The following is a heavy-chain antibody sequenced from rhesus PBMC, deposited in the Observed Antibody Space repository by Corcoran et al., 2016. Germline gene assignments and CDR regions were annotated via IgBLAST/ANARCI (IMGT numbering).Heavy chain of an antibody. CDR2: IFGGAGST. D-gene: IGHD2-2*01. V-gene: IGHV4S7*01. CDR3: ALGMPFEF. J-gene: IGHJ1*01. CDR1: GASINYNY. Sequence: QVQLQESGPGLVKPSETLPLTCDVYGASINYNYWSWIRQPPGRRLDWLWYIFGGAGSTSYHPSLESRVTNSKDTSKNQCSLKLTSVTAEDTAVYYCALGMPFEFWGQGALVIVSS.